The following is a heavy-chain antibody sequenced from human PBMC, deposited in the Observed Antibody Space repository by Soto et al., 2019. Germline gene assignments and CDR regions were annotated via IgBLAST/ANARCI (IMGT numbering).Heavy chain of an antibody. Sequence: QVQLVQSGAEVKKPGASVKVSCKASGYTFTSYFITWVRQAPGQGLEWMGWISAYNGNTNYAQMLQGRVTMTTDTSTAKAYMEMTSLRSHDTAVYYCARQNYYSGMDVWGQGTTVTVSS. V-gene: IGHV1-18*01. J-gene: IGHJ6*02. CDR3: ARQNYYSGMDV. CDR1: GYTFTSYF. CDR2: ISAYNGNT.